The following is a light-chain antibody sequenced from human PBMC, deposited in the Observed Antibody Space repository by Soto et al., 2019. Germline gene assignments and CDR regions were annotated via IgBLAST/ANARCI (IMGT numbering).Light chain of an antibody. Sequence: EIVLTQSPGTLSLSPGETATLSCRASQSVSSSYLAWYQQKPDQAPRLLIYGASSRATGIPDRFSGSGSGTDFTLTISRLEPEDFAVYYCQQYGSSPYTLGQGTKLEIK. CDR1: QSVSSSY. CDR3: QQYGSSPYT. J-gene: IGKJ2*01. V-gene: IGKV3-20*01. CDR2: GAS.